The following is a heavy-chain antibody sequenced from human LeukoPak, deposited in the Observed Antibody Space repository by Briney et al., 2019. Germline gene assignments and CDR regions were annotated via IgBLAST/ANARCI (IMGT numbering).Heavy chain of an antibody. J-gene: IGHJ6*02. V-gene: IGHV3-9*01. D-gene: IGHD1-20*01. Sequence: SLILSCAASGFTFDDYAMHWVRQAPGKGLEWVSGISWNSGSIGYADSVKGRFTISRDNAKNSLYLQMNSLRAEDTALYYCAKELTYYYYGMDVWGQGTTVTVSS. CDR3: AKELTYYYYGMDV. CDR2: ISWNSGSI. CDR1: GFTFDDYA.